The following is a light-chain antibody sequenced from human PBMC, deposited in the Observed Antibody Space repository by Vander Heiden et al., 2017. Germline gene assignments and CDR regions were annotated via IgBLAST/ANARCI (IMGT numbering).Light chain of an antibody. CDR3: QQDKYWPFS. Sequence: EVVLTHSPSTLSVSPGEGATLSCRGRKSSSSGLAWYQQKPGQAPRLLIYRASTRATDIPAKFSGSGSGTDFALTISSLQSEDSATYYCQQDKYWPFSFGQGTKLEIK. V-gene: IGKV3-15*01. CDR1: KSSSSG. CDR2: RAS. J-gene: IGKJ2*01.